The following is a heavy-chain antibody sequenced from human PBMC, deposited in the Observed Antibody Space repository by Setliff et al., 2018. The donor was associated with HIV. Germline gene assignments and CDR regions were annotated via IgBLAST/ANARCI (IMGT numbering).Heavy chain of an antibody. V-gene: IGHV4-30-4*08. D-gene: IGHD3-10*01. CDR3: ARETNGSGSLTAYWYFDL. CDR1: GGSISSGDYY. CDR2: IYNSGST. Sequence: SETLSLTCTVSGGSISSGDYYWTWIRQPPGKGLEWIGYIYNSGSTYYEPSLRGRGTISIDRSKNQFSLKLNSVTAADTAVYYCARETNGSGSLTAYWYFDLWGRGTLVTVSA. J-gene: IGHJ2*01.